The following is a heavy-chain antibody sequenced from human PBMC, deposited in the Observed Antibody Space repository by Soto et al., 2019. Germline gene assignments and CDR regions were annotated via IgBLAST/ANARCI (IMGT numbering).Heavy chain of an antibody. J-gene: IGHJ5*02. D-gene: IGHD7-27*01. Sequence: QVQLVESGGGVVQPGRSLRLSCAASGFTFSSNGMHWVRQAPGKGLEWVAVISYDGSTKYYADSVKGRFTISRDNSKNTLYLQMNSLRAEDTAVYYCAKDVRKKQLGSSWFDPWGQGTLVTVS. CDR2: ISYDGSTK. CDR3: AKDVRKKQLGSSWFDP. V-gene: IGHV3-30*18. CDR1: GFTFSSNG.